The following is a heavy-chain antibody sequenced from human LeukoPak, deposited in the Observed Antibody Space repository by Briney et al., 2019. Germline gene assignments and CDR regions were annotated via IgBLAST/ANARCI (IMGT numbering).Heavy chain of an antibody. CDR3: ARAHQQSFDY. D-gene: IGHD6-13*01. V-gene: IGHV4-4*07. CDR2: IYASGST. J-gene: IGHJ4*02. CDR1: GDSISTFY. Sequence: SETLSLTCTVSGDSISTFYWSWIRQPAGKGLEWIGRIYASGSTNYNPSLKSRVTMSVDTSKNQFSLKLSSVTAADTAVYYCARAHQQSFDYWGQGTLVTVSS.